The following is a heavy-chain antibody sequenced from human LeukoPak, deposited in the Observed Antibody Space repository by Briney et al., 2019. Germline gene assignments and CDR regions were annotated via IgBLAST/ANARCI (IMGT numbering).Heavy chain of an antibody. D-gene: IGHD6-13*01. CDR1: GDSISTGSFY. J-gene: IGHJ3*02. Sequence: PSQTLSLTCTVSGDSISTGSFYWSWIRQPAGRGLEWIGRIYTSGSTNYNPSLKSRVTMSVDTSKNQFSLKLSSVTAADTAVYYCARDPPPGIAAHYAFDIWGQGTMVTVSS. CDR3: ARDPPPGIAAHYAFDI. V-gene: IGHV4-61*02. CDR2: IYTSGST.